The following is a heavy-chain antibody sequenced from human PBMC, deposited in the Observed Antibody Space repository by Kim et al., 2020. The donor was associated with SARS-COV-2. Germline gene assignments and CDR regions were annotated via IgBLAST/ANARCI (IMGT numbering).Heavy chain of an antibody. CDR1: GGSISSYY. Sequence: SETLSLTCTVSGGSISSYYWSWIRQPPGKGLEWIGYIYYSGSTNYNPSLKSRVTISVDTSKNQFSLKRSSVTAADTAVYYCASTQGGYCSGGSCYSRYY. CDR3: ASTQGGYCSGGSCYSRYY. V-gene: IGHV4-59*01. D-gene: IGHD2-15*01. CDR2: IYYSGST. J-gene: IGHJ4*01.